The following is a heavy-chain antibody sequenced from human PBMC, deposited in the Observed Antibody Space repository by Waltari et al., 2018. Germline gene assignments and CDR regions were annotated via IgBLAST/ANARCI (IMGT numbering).Heavy chain of an antibody. CDR2: FNPNSGGT. CDR1: GYTFTGYY. D-gene: IGHD5-12*01. J-gene: IGHJ4*02. CDR3: AKDHPGYDYPLGY. V-gene: IGHV1-2*02. Sequence: QVQLVQSGAEVKKPGASVKVSCKASGYTFTGYYMHWVRQARGQWLEWMGWFNPNSGGTNYAQNFQGRVTMTRDTSISTAYMELSRLRSDDTAVYYCAKDHPGYDYPLGYWGQGTLVTVSS.